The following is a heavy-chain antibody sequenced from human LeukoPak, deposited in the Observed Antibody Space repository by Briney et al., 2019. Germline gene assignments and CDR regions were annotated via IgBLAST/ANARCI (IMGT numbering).Heavy chain of an antibody. D-gene: IGHD6-13*01. Sequence: SETLSLTCTVSGGSISSYYWSWIRHPPGKGLEWIWYIYYSGSTNYNPSLKSRVTISVDTSKNQFSLKLSSVTAADTAVYYCARGGSSWYPGAFDIWGQGTMVTVSS. J-gene: IGHJ3*02. V-gene: IGHV4-59*01. CDR1: GGSISSYY. CDR3: ARGGSSWYPGAFDI. CDR2: IYYSGST.